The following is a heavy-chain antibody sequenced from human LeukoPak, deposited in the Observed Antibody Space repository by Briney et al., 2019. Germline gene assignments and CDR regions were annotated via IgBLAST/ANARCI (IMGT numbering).Heavy chain of an antibody. V-gene: IGHV3-21*01. Sequence: GGSLRLSCAASGFTFSSYSMNWVRQAPGKGLEWVSSISSSSSYIHYADSVKGRFTISRDNAKNSLYLQMNSLRAEDTAVYYCARSSGYSYGDFDYWGQGTLVTVSS. D-gene: IGHD5-18*01. J-gene: IGHJ4*02. CDR2: ISSSSSYI. CDR3: ARSSGYSYGDFDY. CDR1: GFTFSSYS.